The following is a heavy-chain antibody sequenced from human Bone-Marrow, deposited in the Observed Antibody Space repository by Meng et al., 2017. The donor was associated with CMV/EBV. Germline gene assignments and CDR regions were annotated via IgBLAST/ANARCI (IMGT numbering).Heavy chain of an antibody. J-gene: IGHJ6*02. CDR3: ARKDTLRDYYAMDV. CDR2: IYYSGSA. Sequence: SETLSLTCSVSGASIRNYYWTWIRQSPGKGLEWIGYIYYSGSANYNSSLESRVTISLDTSKNQVSLKLKSVTAADTATYFCARKDTLRDYYAMDVWGQGTTVTVSS. CDR1: GASIRNYY. D-gene: IGHD2/OR15-2a*01. V-gene: IGHV4-59*01.